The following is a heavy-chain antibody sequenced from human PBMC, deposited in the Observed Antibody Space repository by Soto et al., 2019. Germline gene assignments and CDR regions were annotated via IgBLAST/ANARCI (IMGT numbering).Heavy chain of an antibody. CDR3: ARKGAAASYAHYYMDV. D-gene: IGHD6-13*01. CDR1: GGSISPYY. CDR2: VYYSGNT. J-gene: IGHJ6*03. Sequence: QVQLQASGPGLVKPSETLSLTCTVSGGSISPYYWSSIRQPPGKGLEWIGYVYYSGNTNYNPSLESRVTISVDTSRNRFSLNLTSATAADTAVYYCARKGAAASYAHYYMDVWGRGTAVTVSS. V-gene: IGHV4-59*01.